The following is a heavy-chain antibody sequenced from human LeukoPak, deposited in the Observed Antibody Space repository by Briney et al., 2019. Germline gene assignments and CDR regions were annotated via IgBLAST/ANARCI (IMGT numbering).Heavy chain of an antibody. V-gene: IGHV3-7*01. CDR3: AREGTVVTPPGFDY. D-gene: IGHD4-23*01. CDR2: IKQDGSEK. CDR1: GFTFSSYW. Sequence: PGGSLRLSCAASGFTFSSYWMSWVRQAPGKGLEWVANIKQDGSEKYYVDSVKGRFTISRDNAKNSLYLQMNSLRAEDTAVYYCAREGTVVTPPGFDYWGQGTLVTVSS. J-gene: IGHJ4*02.